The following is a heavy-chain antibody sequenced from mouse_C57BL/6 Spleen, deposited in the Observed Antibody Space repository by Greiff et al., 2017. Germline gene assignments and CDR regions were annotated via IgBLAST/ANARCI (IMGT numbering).Heavy chain of an antibody. CDR2: INPSSGYT. Sequence: QVHVKQSGAELARPGASVKMSCKASGYTFTSYTMHWVKQRPGQGLEWIGYINPSSGYTKYNQKFKDKATLTADKSSSTAYMQLSSLTSEDSAVYYCARLQTAQASYYYYAMDYWGQGTSVTVSS. J-gene: IGHJ4*01. CDR3: ARLQTAQASYYYYAMDY. D-gene: IGHD3-2*02. V-gene: IGHV1-4*01. CDR1: GYTFTSYT.